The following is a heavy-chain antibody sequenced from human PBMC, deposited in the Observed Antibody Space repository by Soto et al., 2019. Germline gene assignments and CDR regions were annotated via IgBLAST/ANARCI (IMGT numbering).Heavy chain of an antibody. CDR1: GXTLSSNS. J-gene: IGHJ4*02. D-gene: IGHD1-1*01. Sequence: GSLRLSCAASGXTLSSNSMYWVRQAPGKGLEWVSAISERGDTTHYADSVKCLFTISRDTYNNTLYLQLNTMRADDKAVYYCAKDKPGTTSFDYWGQGTLGTVS. V-gene: IGHV3-23*01. CDR3: AKDKPGTTSFDY. CDR2: ISERGDTT.